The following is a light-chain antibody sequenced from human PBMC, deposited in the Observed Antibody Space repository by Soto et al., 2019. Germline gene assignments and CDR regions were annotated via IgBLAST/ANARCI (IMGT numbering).Light chain of an antibody. CDR1: SSDVGGYNF. J-gene: IGLJ1*01. CDR3: SSYAGNNNRYV. CDR2: EVN. V-gene: IGLV2-8*02. Sequence: QSALTQPPSASRSPGQSVTISCTGTSSDVGGYNFVSWYQQHPGKAPKLMIYEVNKRPSGVPNRFSGSKSGNTASLTVSGLQAEDEADYYCSSYAGNNNRYVFGTGTKLTVL.